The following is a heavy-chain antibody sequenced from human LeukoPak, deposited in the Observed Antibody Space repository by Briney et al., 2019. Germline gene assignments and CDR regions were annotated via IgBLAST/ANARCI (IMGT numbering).Heavy chain of an antibody. J-gene: IGHJ6*02. CDR3: ARDLVVPAAIDYYYGMDV. CDR1: GDSVSSNSAA. D-gene: IGHD2-2*01. Sequence: SQTLSLTCAISGDSVSSNSAAWNWIRQSPSRGLEWLGRTYYRSKWYNDYAVSVKSRITINPDTSKNQFSLQLNSVTPEDTAVYYCARDLVVPAAIDYYYGMDVWGQGTTVTASS. CDR2: TYYRSKWYN. V-gene: IGHV6-1*01.